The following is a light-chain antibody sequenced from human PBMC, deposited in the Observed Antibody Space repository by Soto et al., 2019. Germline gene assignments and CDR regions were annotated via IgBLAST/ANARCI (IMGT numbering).Light chain of an antibody. CDR1: SSNIGNNF. CDR3: GSWDSSLTYV. V-gene: IGLV1-51*01. Sequence: QSVLTQPPSVSAAPGQKVTISCSGSSSNIGNNFVTWYQQLPGTAPKLLIYDNNKRPSGIPDRFSGSQSGTSATLGITGLQTGDEAVYYFGSWDSSLTYVFGTGTKLTVL. CDR2: DNN. J-gene: IGLJ1*01.